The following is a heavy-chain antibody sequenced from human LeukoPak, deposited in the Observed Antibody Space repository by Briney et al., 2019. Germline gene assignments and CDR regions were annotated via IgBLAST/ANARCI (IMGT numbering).Heavy chain of an antibody. CDR3: AKISATVTTDWFDP. CDR1: GITFSGSA. D-gene: IGHD4-17*01. V-gene: IGHV3-23*01. J-gene: IGHJ5*02. Sequence: GGSLRLSCAASGITFSGSAMGWVRQAPGKGLEWLSTISGSGDNTYYADSVKGRFTISRDNSRNTLYLQMNSLRAEDTAVYYCAKISATVTTDWFDPWGQGTLVTVSS. CDR2: ISGSGDNT.